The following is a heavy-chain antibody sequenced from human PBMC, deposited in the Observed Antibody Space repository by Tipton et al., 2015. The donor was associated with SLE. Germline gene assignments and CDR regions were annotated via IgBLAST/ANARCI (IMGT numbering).Heavy chain of an antibody. J-gene: IGHJ3*01. V-gene: IGHV4-39*07. CDR2: IYYSGST. Sequence: TLSLTCTVSGGSVSSGSYYWAWIRQPPGKGPEWIGTIYYSGSTYYYPSLKSRITISVDTSKNQFSLEVRSVTAADTAVYYCVRELDTFEVWGPGTLVTVSS. CDR3: VRELDTFEV. CDR1: GGSVSSGSYY.